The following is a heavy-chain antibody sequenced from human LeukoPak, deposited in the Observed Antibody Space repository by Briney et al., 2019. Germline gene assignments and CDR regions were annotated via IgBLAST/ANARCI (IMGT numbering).Heavy chain of an antibody. CDR1: GYTLTELS. Sequence: GASVKVSCKVSGYTLTELSMHWVRQAPGKGLEWMGSFDPEDGETIYAQKFQGRVTMTEDTSTDTVYMELSSLRSDDTAVYYCARWGFGELDDDYWGQGTLVTVSS. D-gene: IGHD3-10*01. J-gene: IGHJ4*02. CDR3: ARWGFGELDDDY. V-gene: IGHV1-24*01. CDR2: FDPEDGET.